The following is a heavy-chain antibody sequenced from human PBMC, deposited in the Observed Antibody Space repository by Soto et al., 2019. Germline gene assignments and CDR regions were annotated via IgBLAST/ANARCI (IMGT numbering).Heavy chain of an antibody. CDR1: GYTFTSYG. CDR3: VRDKQSPSGYFFHFDY. J-gene: IGHJ4*02. CDR2: ISAYNGNT. D-gene: IGHD3-3*01. Sequence: QGQMEQSGGEVKKPGASVKVSCKTSGYTFTSYGISWVRQAPGQGLEWMGWISAYNGNTIYAQKFQGRVTMTTDTSTSTAYMELRSLRSDDTAVYYCVRDKQSPSGYFFHFDYWGQGTLGTVSS. V-gene: IGHV1-18*01.